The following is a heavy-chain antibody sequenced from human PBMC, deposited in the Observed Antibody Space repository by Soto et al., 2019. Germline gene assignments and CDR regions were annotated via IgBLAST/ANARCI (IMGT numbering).Heavy chain of an antibody. D-gene: IGHD3-9*01. Sequence: SGGSLRLSCAASGFTFSSYAMSWVRQAPGKGLEWVSAISGSGGSTYYADSVKGRFTISRDNSKNTLYLQMNSLRAEDTAVYYCAKVIKYYDILTGYYADYWGQGTLVTV. CDR3: AKVIKYYDILTGYYADY. CDR1: GFTFSSYA. CDR2: ISGSGGST. V-gene: IGHV3-23*01. J-gene: IGHJ4*02.